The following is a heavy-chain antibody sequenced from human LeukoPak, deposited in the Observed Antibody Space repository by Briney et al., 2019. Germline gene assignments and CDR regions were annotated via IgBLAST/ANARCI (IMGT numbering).Heavy chain of an antibody. CDR2: IKQDGSEK. V-gene: IGHV3-7*01. Sequence: GGSLRLSCAASGFTFSSDWMSWVRQAPGKGLEWVANIKQDGSEKYYVDSVKGRLTISRDNAKNSLYLQMNSLRAEDTAVYYCARDITYYGSGSYGYWGQGTLLTVSS. CDR1: GFTFSSDW. CDR3: ARDITYYGSGSYGY. J-gene: IGHJ4*02. D-gene: IGHD3-10*01.